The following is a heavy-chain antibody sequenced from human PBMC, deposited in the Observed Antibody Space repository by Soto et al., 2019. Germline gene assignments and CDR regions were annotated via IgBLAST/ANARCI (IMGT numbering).Heavy chain of an antibody. Sequence: GALRLSCAASGFTFSSYEMNWVRQAPGKGLEWVSYINSDGATIYYVDSVKGRFTVSRDNAENSLYLQMNSLRAEDTAVYYCERVKRANVNTQPYIDYWGQGTLVTVSS. CDR1: GFTFSSYE. D-gene: IGHD2-2*02. CDR3: ERVKRANVNTQPYIDY. J-gene: IGHJ4*02. V-gene: IGHV3-48*03. CDR2: INSDGATI.